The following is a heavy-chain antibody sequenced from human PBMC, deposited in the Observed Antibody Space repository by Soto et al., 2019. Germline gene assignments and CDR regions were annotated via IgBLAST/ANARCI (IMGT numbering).Heavy chain of an antibody. CDR2: ISSDGSNQ. D-gene: IGHD6-19*01. CDR3: AKVSRAPAGGQRLPRLYSSGQAYYYGMDV. CDR1: GFTFSNYG. V-gene: IGHV3-30*18. Sequence: PGGSLRLSCAASGFTFSNYGMVWVRQAADMRLEWVTIISSDGSNQYYGDSVRGRFTISRDNSKNTVHLQMNSLRFEDTAIYYCAKVSRAPAGGQRLPRLYSSGQAYYYGMDVWGQGTTVTVSS. J-gene: IGHJ6*02.